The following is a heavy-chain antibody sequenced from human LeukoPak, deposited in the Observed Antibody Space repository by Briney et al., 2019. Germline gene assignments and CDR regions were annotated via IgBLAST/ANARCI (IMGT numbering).Heavy chain of an antibody. J-gene: IGHJ6*02. Sequence: PGGSLRLSCAASGFTFSSYSMNWVRQAPGKGLDWVSSISSSSSYIYYADSVKGRFTISRDNAKNSLYLQMNSLRAEDTAVYYCARDTYGDPYYYYGMDVWGQGTTVTVSS. CDR2: ISSSSSYI. D-gene: IGHD4-17*01. V-gene: IGHV3-21*03. CDR3: ARDTYGDPYYYYGMDV. CDR1: GFTFSSYS.